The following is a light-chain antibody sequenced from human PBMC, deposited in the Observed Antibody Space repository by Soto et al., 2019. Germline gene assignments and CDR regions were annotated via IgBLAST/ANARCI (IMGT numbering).Light chain of an antibody. CDR3: LQTYREPWV. CDR2: DAS. Sequence: DIQVTQSPSSLYASVGDRVTISCRASQNIRSSLNWYQHKPGEAPKLLIHDASTLHSGVPSRFSGSGSWTDLTLTISSLQLEDFATYSCLQTYREPWVFGQGTTVDI. J-gene: IGKJ1*01. V-gene: IGKV1-39*01. CDR1: QNIRSS.